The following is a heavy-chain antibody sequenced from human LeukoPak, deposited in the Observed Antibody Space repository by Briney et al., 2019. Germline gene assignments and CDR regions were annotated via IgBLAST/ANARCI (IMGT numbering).Heavy chain of an antibody. V-gene: IGHV3-64*01. CDR1: GFTFSSYA. CDR2: ISSNGGST. Sequence: PGGSLRPSCAASGFTFSSYAMHWVRQAPGKGLEYVSAISSNGGSTYYANSVKGRFTISRDNSKNTLYLQMGSLRAEDMAVYYCARGYCSGGSCYSAFYYYYGMDVWGQGTTVTVSS. D-gene: IGHD2-15*01. J-gene: IGHJ6*02. CDR3: ARGYCSGGSCYSAFYYYYGMDV.